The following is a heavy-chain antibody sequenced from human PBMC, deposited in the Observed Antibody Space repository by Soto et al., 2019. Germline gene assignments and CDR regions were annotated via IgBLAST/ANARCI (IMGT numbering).Heavy chain of an antibody. CDR1: GGSISSGGYY. CDR2: IYYSGTT. Sequence: SETLSLTCTVSGGSISSGGYYWYWIRQHPGKGLEWIGYIYYSGTTYYNPSLKSRVTISVDTSKNQFSLKLSSVTAADTAVYYCARRYGRAFDIWGQGTMVTVSS. J-gene: IGHJ3*02. D-gene: IGHD4-17*01. CDR3: ARRYGRAFDI. V-gene: IGHV4-31*03.